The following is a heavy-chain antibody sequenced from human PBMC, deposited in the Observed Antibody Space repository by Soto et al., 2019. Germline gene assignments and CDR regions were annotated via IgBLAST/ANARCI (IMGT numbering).Heavy chain of an antibody. CDR3: ARVRSYGYYYYYYMDV. D-gene: IGHD5-18*01. CDR1: GFTFSSYW. CDR2: IKQDGSEK. Sequence: EVQLVESGGGLVQPGGSLRLSRAASGFTFSSYWMSWVRQAPGKGLEWVANIKQDGSEKYYVDSVKGRFTISRDNAKNSLYLQMNSLRAEDTAVYYCARVRSYGYYYYYYMDVWGKGTTVTVSS. J-gene: IGHJ6*03. V-gene: IGHV3-7*01.